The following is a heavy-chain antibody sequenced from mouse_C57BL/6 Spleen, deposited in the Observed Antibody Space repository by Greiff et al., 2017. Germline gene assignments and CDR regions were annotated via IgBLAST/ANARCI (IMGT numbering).Heavy chain of an antibody. J-gene: IGHJ2*01. D-gene: IGHD2-4*01. CDR2: INPGSGGT. Sequence: VQGVESGAELVRPGTSVKVSCKASGYAFTNYLIEWVKQRPGQGLEWIGVINPGSGGTNYNEKFKGKATLTADKSSSTAYMQLSSLTSEDSAVYFCARGTTMITYFDYWGQGTTLTVSS. CDR3: ARGTTMITYFDY. CDR1: GYAFTNYL. V-gene: IGHV1-54*01.